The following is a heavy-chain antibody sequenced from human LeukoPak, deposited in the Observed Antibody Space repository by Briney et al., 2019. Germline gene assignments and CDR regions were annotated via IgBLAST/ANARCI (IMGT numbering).Heavy chain of an antibody. CDR2: ISAYNGNT. CDR3: ARDKCGGSCYFRRSNYYYGMDA. V-gene: IGHV1-18*01. D-gene: IGHD2-15*01. CDR1: GGTFSSYA. Sequence: ASVKVSCKASGGTFSSYAISWVRQAPGQGLEWMGWISAYNGNTNYAQKLQGRVTMTTDTSTSTAYMELRSLRSDDTAVYYCARDKCGGSCYFRRSNYYYGMDAWGQGTTVTVSS. J-gene: IGHJ6*02.